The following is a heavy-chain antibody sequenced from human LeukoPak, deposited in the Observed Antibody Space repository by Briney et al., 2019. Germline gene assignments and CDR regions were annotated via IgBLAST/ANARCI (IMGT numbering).Heavy chain of an antibody. D-gene: IGHD2-15*01. CDR3: ARGYCSGGSCYFHYYYMDV. J-gene: IGHJ6*03. V-gene: IGHV4-34*01. CDR1: GGSFSGYY. Sequence: PSETLSLTCAVYGGSFSGYYWSWIRQPPGKGLEWIGEINHSGSTNYNPSLKSRVTISVDTSKNQFSMKLSSVTAADTAVYYCARGYCSGGSCYFHYYYMDVWGKGTTVTVSS. CDR2: INHSGST.